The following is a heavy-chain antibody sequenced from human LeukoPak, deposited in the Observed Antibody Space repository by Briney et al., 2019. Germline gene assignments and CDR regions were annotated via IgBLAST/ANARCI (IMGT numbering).Heavy chain of an antibody. D-gene: IGHD5-18*01. J-gene: IGHJ5*02. V-gene: IGHV1-2*02. CDR2: INPNSGGT. CDR1: GYTLTGYY. Sequence: GASVKVSCKASGYTLTGYYMHWVRQAPGQGLEWMGWINPNSGGTNYAQKFQGRVTMTRDTSISTAYMELSRLRSDDTAVYYCARDLGYGNLNWFDPWGQGTLVTVSS. CDR3: ARDLGYGNLNWFDP.